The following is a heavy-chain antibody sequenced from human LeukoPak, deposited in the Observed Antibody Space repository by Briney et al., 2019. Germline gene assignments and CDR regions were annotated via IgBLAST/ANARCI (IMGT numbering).Heavy chain of an antibody. V-gene: IGHV4-59*01. CDR1: GGSISSYY. CDR3: ARVSYGLYLGY. D-gene: IGHD3-10*01. J-gene: IGHJ4*02. CDR2: IYYSGST. Sequence: SETLSLTCTVSGGSISSYYWSWIRQPPGKGLEWIGYIYYSGSTNYIPSLKSRVTISVDTSKNQFSLKLSSVTAADTAVYYCARVSYGLYLGYWGQGTLVTVSS.